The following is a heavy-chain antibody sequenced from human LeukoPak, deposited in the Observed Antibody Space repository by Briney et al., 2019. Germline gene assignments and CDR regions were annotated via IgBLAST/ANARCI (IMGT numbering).Heavy chain of an antibody. J-gene: IGHJ4*02. CDR2: INQDGVET. V-gene: IGHV3-7*05. CDR3: ARPPHEVLRYFDW. Sequence: QPGGSLRLSCVASGFAFSNYWMSWVRQAPGKGLEWVANINQDGVETYYVASVKGRFTISRDNAKNSLFLQMNSLRAEDTAVYYCARPPHEVLRYFDWWGQGTLVTVSS. CDR1: GFAFSNYW. D-gene: IGHD3-9*01.